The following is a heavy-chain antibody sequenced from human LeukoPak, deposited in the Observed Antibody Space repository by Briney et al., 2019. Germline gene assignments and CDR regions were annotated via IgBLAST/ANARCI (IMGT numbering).Heavy chain of an antibody. Sequence: SETLSLTCAVYGGSFSGYYWSWIRQPPGKGLEWIGEINHSGSTNYNPSLESRVTISVDTSKNQFSLKLSSVTAADTAVYYCASQYYDFWSGYPLGMDVWGQGTTVTVSS. CDR2: INHSGST. CDR1: GGSFSGYY. CDR3: ASQYYDFWSGYPLGMDV. V-gene: IGHV4-34*01. D-gene: IGHD3-3*01. J-gene: IGHJ6*02.